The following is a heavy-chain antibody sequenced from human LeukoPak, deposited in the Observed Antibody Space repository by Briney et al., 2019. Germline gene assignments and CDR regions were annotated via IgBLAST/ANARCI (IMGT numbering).Heavy chain of an antibody. D-gene: IGHD5-18*01. V-gene: IGHV3-64D*06. CDR2: IRSNGGST. J-gene: IGHJ4*02. CDR1: AFTFSSYD. Sequence: PGGSLRLSCSASAFTFSSYDKHWVRQAPGKGLEYVSAIRSNGGSTYYADSVRGRFTISRDNSKNTLYLQMSSLRAEDTAVYYCVKDPTAMGGDYFDYWGQGTLVTVSS. CDR3: VKDPTAMGGDYFDY.